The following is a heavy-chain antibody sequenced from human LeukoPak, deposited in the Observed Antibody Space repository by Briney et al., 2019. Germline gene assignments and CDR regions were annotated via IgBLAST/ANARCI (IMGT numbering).Heavy chain of an antibody. CDR2: ISAYNGNT. V-gene: IGHV1-18*01. J-gene: IGHJ5*02. Sequence: ASVKVSCKASGYTFTSYGISWVRQAPGQGLEWMGWISAYNGNTNYAQKLQGRVTMTTDTSTSTAYMELRSLRSDDTAVYYCARIAAAGPRGVRNWFDLWGQGTLVTVSS. CDR1: GYTFTSYG. CDR3: ARIAAAGPRGVRNWFDL. D-gene: IGHD6-13*01.